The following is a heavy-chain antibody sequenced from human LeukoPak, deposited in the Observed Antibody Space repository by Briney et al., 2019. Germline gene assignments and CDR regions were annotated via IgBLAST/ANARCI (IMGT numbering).Heavy chain of an antibody. CDR2: IYPGDSDT. D-gene: IGHD3-10*01. V-gene: IGHV5-51*01. CDR1: GYRFTSYW. CDR3: ARRAYEGSETGYYMDV. J-gene: IGHJ6*03. Sequence: GESLKISCKASGYRFTSYWIGWVRQMPGKGLEWMGIIYPGDSDTRYSPSFEGQVTISADKSISTAYLQWSSLKASDTAIYYCARRAYEGSETGYYMDVWGKGTTVTVSS.